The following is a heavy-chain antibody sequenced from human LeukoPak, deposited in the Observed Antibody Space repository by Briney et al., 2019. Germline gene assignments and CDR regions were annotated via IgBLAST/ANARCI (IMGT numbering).Heavy chain of an antibody. D-gene: IGHD6-13*01. Sequence: GGSLRLSCAASGFTFSSYEMNWVRQAPGKGLEWVSYIDSVKGRFTISRDNAKNSLYLQMNSLRAEDTAVYYCARAGSPGIAAAGTNWFDPWGQGTLVTVSS. CDR3: ARAGSPGIAAAGTNWFDP. V-gene: IGHV3-48*03. CDR1: GFTFSSYE. J-gene: IGHJ5*02. CDR2: I.